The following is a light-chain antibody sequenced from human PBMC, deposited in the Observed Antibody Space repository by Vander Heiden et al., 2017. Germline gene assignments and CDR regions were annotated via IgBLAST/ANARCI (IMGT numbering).Light chain of an antibody. CDR1: SNAVGGYNY. CDR3: RSYAGSYKV. V-gene: IGLV2-11*01. J-gene: IGLJ3*02. CDR2: DVS. Sequence: QSALTQPSSVSGSPGQSVTISCTGTSNAVGGYNYVSWYQQHPGKALIRCMYDVSKRPSGVPDCFSGSKSATTAYPTISGLQAEDEADDYCRSYAGSYKVFGGGTKLTVL.